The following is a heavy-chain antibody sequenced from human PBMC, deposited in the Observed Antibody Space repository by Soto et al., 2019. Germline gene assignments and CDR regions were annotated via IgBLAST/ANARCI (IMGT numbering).Heavy chain of an antibody. D-gene: IGHD3-22*01. J-gene: IGHJ4*02. CDR3: MLGSGWKDFDY. V-gene: IGHV4-39*01. Sequence: PSETLSLTCTVSGGSISSSSYYWGWIRQPPGKGLEWIGSIYYSGSTYYNPSLKSRVTISVDTSKNQFSLKLSSVTAADTAVYYCMLGSGWKDFDYWGQGTPVTVSP. CDR1: GGSISSSSYY. CDR2: IYYSGST.